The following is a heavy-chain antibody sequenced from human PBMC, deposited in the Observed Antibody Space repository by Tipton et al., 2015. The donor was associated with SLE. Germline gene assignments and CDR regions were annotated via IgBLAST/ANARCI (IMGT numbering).Heavy chain of an antibody. D-gene: IGHD3-10*01. V-gene: IGHV4-4*08. CDR2: IYTSGST. CDR1: GGSISSYY. Sequence: TLSLTCTVSGGSISSYYWSWIRQSPGKGLEWIGYIYTSGSTNYNPSLKSRVTISADTSKNQFSLKLSSVTAADTAVYYCASGGYGSGSHYLGGWFDPWGRGTLVTVPS. J-gene: IGHJ5*02. CDR3: ASGGYGSGSHYLGGWFDP.